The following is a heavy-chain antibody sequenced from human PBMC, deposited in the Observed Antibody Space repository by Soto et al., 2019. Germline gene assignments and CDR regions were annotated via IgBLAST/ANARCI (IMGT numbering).Heavy chain of an antibody. CDR3: AKDEVLVEVVARDYYGMDV. CDR2: ISGSGGST. V-gene: IGHV3-23*01. D-gene: IGHD2-15*01. J-gene: IGHJ6*02. CDR1: GFTFSSYA. Sequence: GGSLRLSCAASGFTFSSYAMSWVRQAPGKGLEWVSGISGSGGSTYYADSVKGRFTISRDNSKNTLYLQMNSLRAEDTAVYYCAKDEVLVEVVARDYYGMDVWGQGTTVTVSS.